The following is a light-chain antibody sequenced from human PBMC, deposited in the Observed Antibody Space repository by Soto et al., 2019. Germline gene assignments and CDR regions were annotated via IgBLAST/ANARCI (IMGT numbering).Light chain of an antibody. J-gene: IGKJ1*01. Sequence: AIQMTQSPSSLSASVGDRVTITCRASQGIRNDLGWYQQKPGKAPKLLIYAASSLQSGVTSRFSGSGAGTDFTLTISSLQPEDFATYYCLQDYNYPRTFGQGKKVEIK. CDR1: QGIRND. CDR2: AAS. CDR3: LQDYNYPRT. V-gene: IGKV1-6*01.